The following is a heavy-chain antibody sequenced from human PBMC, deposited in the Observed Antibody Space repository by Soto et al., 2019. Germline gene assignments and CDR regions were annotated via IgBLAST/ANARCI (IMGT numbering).Heavy chain of an antibody. CDR1: GYTFTGYY. CDR3: ARDRMMRDNYDFWSGYYTRASGMDV. V-gene: IGHV1-2*04. J-gene: IGHJ6*02. Sequence: ASVKVSCKASGYTFTGYYMHWVRQAPGQGLEWMGWINPNSGGTNYAQKFQGWVTMTRDTSISTAYMELSRLRSDDTAVYYCARDRMMRDNYDFWSGYYTRASGMDVWGQGTTVTVSS. D-gene: IGHD3-3*01. CDR2: INPNSGGT.